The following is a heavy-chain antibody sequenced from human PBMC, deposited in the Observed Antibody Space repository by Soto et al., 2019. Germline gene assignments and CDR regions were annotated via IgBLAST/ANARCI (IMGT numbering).Heavy chain of an antibody. D-gene: IGHD3-22*01. CDR2: INPNSGGT. J-gene: IGHJ6*02. V-gene: IGHV1-2*02. Sequence: QVQLVQSGAEVKKPGASVKVSCKTSGYTFTAHCIHWVRQAPGQGLEWMGWINPNSGGTTYAQKFHARVTMTRDTSISTAYMELSGLTSDDTAVYYCAIEDDLTMNYGLDVWGQGTTVTVSS. CDR3: AIEDDLTMNYGLDV. CDR1: GYTFTAHC.